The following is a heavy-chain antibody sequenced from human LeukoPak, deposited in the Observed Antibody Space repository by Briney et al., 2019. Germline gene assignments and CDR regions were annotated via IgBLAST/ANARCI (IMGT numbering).Heavy chain of an antibody. J-gene: IGHJ5*02. D-gene: IGHD6-13*01. CDR1: GFTFSTYS. Sequence: GGSLRLSCAASGFTFSTYSMNWVRQAPGKGLEWVSSISSSSSYIYYADSMKGRFTISRDNAKNSLYLQMNSLRAEGTAMYYCARVEEAAAFNPWGQGTLVTVSS. CDR3: ARVEEAAAFNP. V-gene: IGHV3-21*01. CDR2: ISSSSSYI.